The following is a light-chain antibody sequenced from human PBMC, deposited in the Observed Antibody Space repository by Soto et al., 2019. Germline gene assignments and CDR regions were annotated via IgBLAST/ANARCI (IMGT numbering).Light chain of an antibody. V-gene: IGLV2-8*01. CDR1: SSDVGGYNY. CDR3: SSYADSNIYV. CDR2: EVT. Sequence: QSALTQPPSASGSPGQSVTISCTGTSSDVGGYNYVYWYQQHPGKAPKLMIYEVTKRPSGVPDRFSGSKSGNTASLTVSGLQAEDEADYYCSSYADSNIYVFGTGTKLTVL. J-gene: IGLJ1*01.